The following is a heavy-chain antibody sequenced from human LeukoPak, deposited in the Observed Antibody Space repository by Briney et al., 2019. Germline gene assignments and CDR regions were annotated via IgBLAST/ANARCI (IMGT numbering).Heavy chain of an antibody. CDR1: GFTFSTSW. CDR3: ATAGRYRFDN. Sequence: GGSQRLSCAASGFTFSTSWMHWVRQAPGEGLVWVSRMNNDGSTINYADSVKGRFTISRDNAKNTLYLQMNSLTVEDTAVYYCATAGRYRFDNWGQGILVTVSS. V-gene: IGHV3-74*01. D-gene: IGHD1-26*01. CDR2: MNNDGSTI. J-gene: IGHJ5*02.